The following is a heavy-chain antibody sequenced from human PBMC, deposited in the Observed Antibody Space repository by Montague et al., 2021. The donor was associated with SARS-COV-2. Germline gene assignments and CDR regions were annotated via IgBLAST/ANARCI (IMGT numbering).Heavy chain of an antibody. CDR2: ISWNSGSI. D-gene: IGHD4-17*01. J-gene: IGHJ4*02. V-gene: IGHV3-9*01. CDR1: GFTFDDYA. Sequence: SLRLSCAASGFTFDDYAMHWVRQAPGKGLEWASGISWNSGSIGYADSVKGRFTISRDNAKNSLYLQMNSLRAEDTALYYCAFYGDYSLDYWGQGTLVTVSS. CDR3: AFYGDYSLDY.